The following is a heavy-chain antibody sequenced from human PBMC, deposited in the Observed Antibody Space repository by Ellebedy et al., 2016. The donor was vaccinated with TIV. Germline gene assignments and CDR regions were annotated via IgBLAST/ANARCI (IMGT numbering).Heavy chain of an antibody. D-gene: IGHD3-3*01. V-gene: IGHV1-24*01. Sequence: ASVKVSCKVSGYTLTELSMHWVRQAPGKGLEWMGGFDPEDGETIYAQKFQGRVTMTEDTSTDTAYMELSSLRSEDTAVYYCATFPGSTIFGLVHWFDPWGQGTLVTVSS. CDR3: ATFPGSTIFGLVHWFDP. J-gene: IGHJ5*02. CDR1: GYTLTELS. CDR2: FDPEDGET.